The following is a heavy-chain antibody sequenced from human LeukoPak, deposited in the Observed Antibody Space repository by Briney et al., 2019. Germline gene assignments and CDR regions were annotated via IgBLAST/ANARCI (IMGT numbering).Heavy chain of an antibody. J-gene: IGHJ6*02. CDR2: IIPILGIA. CDR3: ARWGIVVVPALGMDV. V-gene: IGHV1-69*04. CDR1: GGTFSSYA. D-gene: IGHD2-2*01. Sequence: SVKLSCNASGGTFSSYAISWVRQPPGQGLEWMGRIIPILGIANYAQKFQGRVTITADKSTSTAYMELSSLRSEDTAVYYCARWGIVVVPALGMDVWGQGTTVTVSS.